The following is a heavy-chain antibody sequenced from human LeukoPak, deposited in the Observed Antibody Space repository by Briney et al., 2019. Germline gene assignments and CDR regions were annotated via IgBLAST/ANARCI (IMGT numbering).Heavy chain of an antibody. CDR3: ARGPGDFWSGYYYAFDI. D-gene: IGHD3-3*01. Sequence: TSETLSLTCAVYGGSFSGYYWSWIRQPPGKGLEWIGEINHSGSTNYNPSLKSRVTISVDTSKNQFSLKLSSVTAADTAVYYCARGPGDFWSGYYYAFDIWGQGTMVTVSS. V-gene: IGHV4-34*01. J-gene: IGHJ3*02. CDR2: INHSGST. CDR1: GGSFSGYY.